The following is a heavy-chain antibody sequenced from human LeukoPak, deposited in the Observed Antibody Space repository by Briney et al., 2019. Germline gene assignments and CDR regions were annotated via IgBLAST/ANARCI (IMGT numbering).Heavy chain of an antibody. CDR2: IYYSGST. CDR3: ARGGTIFGVVIGAFDI. J-gene: IGHJ3*02. Sequence: SETLSLTCTVSGGSISSGGYYWSRIRQHPGKGLEWIGYIYYSGSTYYNPSLKSRVTISVDTSKNQFSLKLSSVTAADTAVYYCARGGTIFGVVIGAFDIWGQGTMVTVSS. CDR1: GGSISSGGYY. D-gene: IGHD3-3*01. V-gene: IGHV4-31*03.